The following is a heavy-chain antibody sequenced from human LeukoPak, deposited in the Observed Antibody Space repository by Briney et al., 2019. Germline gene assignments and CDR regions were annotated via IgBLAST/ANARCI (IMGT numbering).Heavy chain of an antibody. Sequence: SETLSLTCNVSGGSISSGSYYWSWIRQPAGKGLEWIGRIYTSGTTNYNPSLKSRVTISVDTSKNQFSLKLSSVTAADTAVYYCARQNWIFDYWGQGTLVTVSS. CDR2: IYTSGTT. V-gene: IGHV4-61*02. CDR1: GGSISSGSYY. CDR3: ARQNWIFDY. J-gene: IGHJ4*02. D-gene: IGHD1-1*01.